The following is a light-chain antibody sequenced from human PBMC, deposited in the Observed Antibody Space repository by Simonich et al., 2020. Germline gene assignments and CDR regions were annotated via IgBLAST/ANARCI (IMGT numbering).Light chain of an antibody. Sequence: DLVMTQSPDSLAVSLGERATINCKSSQSVLYSSNNKNCLAWYQQKPGHPPKLLIYWASTRETGVPDRFSGSGSGTDFTLTISSLQAEDVAIYYCQQYYSTPYTFGQGTKLEIK. J-gene: IGKJ2*01. CDR1: QSVLYSSNNKNC. CDR3: QQYYSTPYT. CDR2: WAS. V-gene: IGKV4-1*01.